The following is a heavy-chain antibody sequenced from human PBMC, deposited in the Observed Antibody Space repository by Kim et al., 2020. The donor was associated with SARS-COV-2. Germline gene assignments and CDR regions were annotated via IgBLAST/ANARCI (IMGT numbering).Heavy chain of an antibody. CDR1: GYTFTSYA. J-gene: IGHJ4*02. Sequence: ASVKVSCKASGYTFTSYAMHWVRQAPGQRLEWMGWINAGNGNTKYSQKFQGRVTITRDTSASTAYMELSSLRSEDTAVYYCARVFLGYYGSGSYDYWGQGTLVTVSS. CDR2: INAGNGNT. CDR3: ARVFLGYYGSGSYDY. V-gene: IGHV1-3*01. D-gene: IGHD3-10*01.